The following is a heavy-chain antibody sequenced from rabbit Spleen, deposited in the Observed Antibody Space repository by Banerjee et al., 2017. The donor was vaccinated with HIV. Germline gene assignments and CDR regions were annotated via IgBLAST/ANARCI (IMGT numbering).Heavy chain of an antibody. CDR2: IDPVFGIT. CDR3: VREVAVKFNL. Sequence: QLKETGGGLVQPGGSLKLSCKASGFDFSSGYYMCWVRQAPGKGLEWIGYIDPVFGITYYANWVNGRFSISRENAQNTVFLQLNSLTAADTATYFCVREVAVKFNLWGPGTLVTVS. J-gene: IGHJ4*01. V-gene: IGHV1S7*01. D-gene: IGHD4-1*01. CDR1: GFDFSSGYY.